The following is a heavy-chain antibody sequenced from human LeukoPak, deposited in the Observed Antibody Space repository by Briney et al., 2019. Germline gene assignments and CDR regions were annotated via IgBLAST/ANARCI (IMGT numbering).Heavy chain of an antibody. D-gene: IGHD1-26*01. CDR1: RFTFSSYA. CDR2: IDIWNSPT. CDR3: ARDRGNSIVGADFDS. Sequence: GGSLRLSCAASRFTFSSYAMSWVRQAPGKGLERVSFIDIWNSPTYYADSVRGGFTISRDNAKNSIYLQMNSLRVEDTAVYYCARDRGNSIVGADFDSWGQGTLVTVSS. V-gene: IGHV3-48*01. J-gene: IGHJ4*02.